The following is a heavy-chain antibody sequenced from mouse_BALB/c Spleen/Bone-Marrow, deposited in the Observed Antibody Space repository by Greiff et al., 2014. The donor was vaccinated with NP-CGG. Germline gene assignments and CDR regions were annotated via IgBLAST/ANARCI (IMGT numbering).Heavy chain of an antibody. CDR2: ILPGSGST. CDR3: ARDWDPFAY. V-gene: IGHV1-9*01. D-gene: IGHD4-1*01. Sequence: VQLQQSGAELMKPGASAKISCKATGYTFSSYWIEWVKQRPGHGLEWIGEILPGSGSTNYNEKFKGKATFTADTSSNTAYMQLSSLTSEDSAVYYCARDWDPFAYWGQGTLVTVSA. CDR1: GYTFSSYW. J-gene: IGHJ3*01.